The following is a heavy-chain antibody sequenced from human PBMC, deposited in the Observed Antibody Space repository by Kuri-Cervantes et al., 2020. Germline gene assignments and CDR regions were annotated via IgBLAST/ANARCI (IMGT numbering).Heavy chain of an antibody. D-gene: IGHD3-10*01. CDR1: DGSFSGYH. J-gene: IGHJ4*02. V-gene: IGHV4-34*11. CDR2: IYYSGST. CDR3: ARDRELRIFDY. Sequence: SETLSLTCAVYDGSFSGYHWSWIRQPPGKGLEWIGSIYYSGSTYYNPSLKSRVTISVDTSKNQFSLKLSSVTAADTAVYYCARDRELRIFDYWGQGTLVTVSS.